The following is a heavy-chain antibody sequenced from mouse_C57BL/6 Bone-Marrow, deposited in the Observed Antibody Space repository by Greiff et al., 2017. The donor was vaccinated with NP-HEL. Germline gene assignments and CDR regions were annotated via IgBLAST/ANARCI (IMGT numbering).Heavy chain of an antibody. CDR2: IDPENGDT. Sequence: EVQLQESGAELVRPGASVKLSCTASGFNIKDDYMHWVKQRPEQGLEWIGWIDPENGDTEYASKFQGKATITADTSSNTAYLQLSSLTSEDTAVYYCTLYDGYSHWYFDVWGTGTTVTVPS. D-gene: IGHD2-3*01. CDR3: TLYDGYSHWYFDV. J-gene: IGHJ1*03. V-gene: IGHV14-4*01. CDR1: GFNIKDDY.